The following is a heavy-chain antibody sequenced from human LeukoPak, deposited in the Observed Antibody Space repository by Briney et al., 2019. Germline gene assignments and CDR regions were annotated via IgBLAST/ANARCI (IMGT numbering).Heavy chain of an antibody. CDR1: GFTFSSYA. Sequence: PGGSLRLSCAASGFTFSSYAMSWVRQAPGKGLKWVSAINGSGGSTYYADSVKGRFTSYRDNSKNTLDLQINSLTAEDAAVYYCAKRDDSYYYYYMDVWGKGTTVTVSS. J-gene: IGHJ6*03. CDR3: AKRDDSYYYYYMDV. D-gene: IGHD5-24*01. V-gene: IGHV3-23*01. CDR2: INGSGGST.